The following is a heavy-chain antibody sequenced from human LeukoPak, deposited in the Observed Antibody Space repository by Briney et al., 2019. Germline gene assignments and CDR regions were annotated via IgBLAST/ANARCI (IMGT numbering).Heavy chain of an antibody. CDR1: GYTFTSYD. Sequence: ASVKVSCKASGYTFTSYDINWVRQATGQGLEWMGWMNPNSGNTGFAQKFQGRVTMTRNTSISTAYMELSSLSSEDTAVYYCARVGYYYGSGKGSDAFDIWGQGTMVTVSS. D-gene: IGHD3-10*01. CDR3: ARVGYYYGSGKGSDAFDI. CDR2: MNPNSGNT. J-gene: IGHJ3*02. V-gene: IGHV1-8*01.